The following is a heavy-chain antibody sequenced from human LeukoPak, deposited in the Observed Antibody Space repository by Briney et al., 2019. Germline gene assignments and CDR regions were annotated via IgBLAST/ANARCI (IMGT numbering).Heavy chain of an antibody. Sequence: GGSLRLSCAPSGFNFIKYWMTWVRQVPGKGLEWVANIKDDGSQKYYVDSVKGRFTISRDNGKKSLYLQMNSLRGEDTAVYYCARDTSRGLDPWGQGTLVTVSS. CDR2: IKDDGSQK. J-gene: IGHJ5*02. CDR1: GFNFIKYW. V-gene: IGHV3-7*01. D-gene: IGHD6-13*01. CDR3: ARDTSRGLDP.